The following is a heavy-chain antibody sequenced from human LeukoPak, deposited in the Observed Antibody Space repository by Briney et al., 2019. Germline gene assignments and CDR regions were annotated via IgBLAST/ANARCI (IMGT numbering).Heavy chain of an antibody. V-gene: IGHV3-66*01. CDR1: GFXVSSNY. J-gene: IGHJ6*02. Sequence: GGSLRLSCAASGFXVSSNYITWVRQAPGKGREWVSVIYNDGRTYYADSVKGRFTISRDNSKNTQYLQMNSLRAEDTAVYYCARAPYNYYGMDVWGQGTTVTVSS. CDR3: ARAPYNYYGMDV. CDR2: IYNDGRT.